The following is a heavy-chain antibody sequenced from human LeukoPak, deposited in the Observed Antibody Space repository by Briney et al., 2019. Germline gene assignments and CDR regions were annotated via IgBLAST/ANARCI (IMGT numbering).Heavy chain of an antibody. Sequence: GGSLRLSCAASGFAFSNAWMSWVRQAPGKGLEWVGRIKSKTDGGTTDYAAPVKGRFTISRDDSKNTLYLQMNSLRAEDMDLYYCAKGQITMIVGGFDYWGQGALVTVSS. CDR3: AKGQITMIVGGFDY. J-gene: IGHJ4*02. V-gene: IGHV3-15*05. CDR2: IKSKTDGGTT. D-gene: IGHD3-22*01. CDR1: GFAFSNAW.